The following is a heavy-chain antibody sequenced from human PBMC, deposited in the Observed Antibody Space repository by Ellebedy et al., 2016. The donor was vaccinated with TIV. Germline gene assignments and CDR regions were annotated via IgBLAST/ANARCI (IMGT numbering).Heavy chain of an antibody. CDR2: FFYSGGT. CDR3: ARLRGNTVVTD. D-gene: IGHD4-23*01. Sequence: MPSETLSLTCTVSIDSITNYYWSWIRQPPGKGLEWIGYFFYSGGTSYNPSLKSRVTVSVDTSKNQVSLTLTSVTAADTAVYYCARLRGNTVVTDWGQGTLVTVSS. V-gene: IGHV4-59*08. CDR1: IDSITNYY. J-gene: IGHJ4*02.